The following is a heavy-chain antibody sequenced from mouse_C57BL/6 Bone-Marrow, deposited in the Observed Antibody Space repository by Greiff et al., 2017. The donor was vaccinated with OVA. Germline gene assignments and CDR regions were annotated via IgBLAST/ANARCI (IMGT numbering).Heavy chain of an antibody. Sequence: VQLQQPGAELVKPGASVKMSCKASGYTFTSYWITWVKQRPGQGLEWIGDIYPGSGSTNYNEKFKSKATLTVDTSSSTAYMQLSSLTSEDSAVYYCARYYGNYGGFAYWGQGTLVTVSA. CDR3: ARYYGNYGGFAY. D-gene: IGHD2-1*01. V-gene: IGHV1-55*01. CDR1: GYTFTSYW. J-gene: IGHJ3*01. CDR2: IYPGSGST.